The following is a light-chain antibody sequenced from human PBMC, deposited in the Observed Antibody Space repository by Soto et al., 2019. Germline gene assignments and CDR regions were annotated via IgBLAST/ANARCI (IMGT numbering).Light chain of an antibody. CDR3: QQYHHSPVT. V-gene: IGKV3-15*01. J-gene: IGKJ4*01. CDR2: GAS. Sequence: EIVMTQSPATLSVSPGERVTLSCWASQRIYTNLSWYQHTPCQAPRRLISGASTGATGLPSRFIGSGSGTEFTLTIVSLQSDDVTVYYCQQYHHSPVTVGGGTKGESK. CDR1: QRIYTN.